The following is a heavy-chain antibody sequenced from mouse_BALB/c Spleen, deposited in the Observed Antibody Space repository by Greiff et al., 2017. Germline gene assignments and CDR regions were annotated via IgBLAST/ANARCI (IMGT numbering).Heavy chain of an antibody. CDR2: ISYSGST. V-gene: IGHV3-2*02. J-gene: IGHJ1*01. CDR3: ARGVHYYGPGYFDV. Sequence: EVQLQQSGPGLVKPSQSLSLTCTVTGYSITSDYAWNWIRQFPGNKLEWMGYISYSGSTSYNPSLKSRISITRDTSKNQFFLQLNSVTTEDTATYYCARGVHYYGPGYFDVWGAGTTVTVSS. D-gene: IGHD1-2*01. CDR1: GYSITSDYA.